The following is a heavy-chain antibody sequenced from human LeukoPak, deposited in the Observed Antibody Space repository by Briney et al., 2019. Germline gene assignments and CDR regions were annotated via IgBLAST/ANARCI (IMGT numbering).Heavy chain of an antibody. CDR2: INPNSGGT. V-gene: IGHV1-2*02. D-gene: IGHD1-14*01. CDR3: ARSRYMAWNWFDP. CDR1: GYTFTGYY. J-gene: IGHJ5*02. Sequence: ASVKVPCKASGYTFTGYYMHWVRQAPGQGLEWMGWINPNSGGTNYAQKFQGRVTMTRDTSISTAYMELSRLRSDDTAVYYCARSRYMAWNWFDPWGQGTLVTVSS.